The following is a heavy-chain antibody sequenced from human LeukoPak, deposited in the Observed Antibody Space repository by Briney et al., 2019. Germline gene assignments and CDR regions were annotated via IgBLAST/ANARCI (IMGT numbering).Heavy chain of an antibody. CDR3: ARERQDTIVHTGAFDI. D-gene: IGHD3-10*01. J-gene: IGHJ3*02. CDR2: IASDGSQI. Sequence: GRSLRLSCAASGFTFSAYIMHWVRQAPGKGLEWVAVIASDGSQIFYVESVKGRFTISRDNSKNTLYLQMNSLRAEDTAVYFCARERQDTIVHTGAFDIWGQGTMVTVSS. V-gene: IGHV3-30-3*01. CDR1: GFTFSAYI.